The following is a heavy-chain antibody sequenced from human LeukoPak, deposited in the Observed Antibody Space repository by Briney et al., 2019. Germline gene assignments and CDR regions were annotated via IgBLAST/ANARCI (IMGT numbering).Heavy chain of an antibody. Sequence: SETLSLTCTVSGGSISSGSYYCSWIRQPAGKGLEWIGRIYTSGSTNYNPSLKSRVTISVDTSKNQFSLKLSSVTAADTAVYYCARELDSRTYYYDSSGYIWGQGTLVTVSS. V-gene: IGHV4-61*02. CDR2: IYTSGST. J-gene: IGHJ4*02. CDR1: GGSISSGSYY. D-gene: IGHD3-22*01. CDR3: ARELDSRTYYYDSSGYI.